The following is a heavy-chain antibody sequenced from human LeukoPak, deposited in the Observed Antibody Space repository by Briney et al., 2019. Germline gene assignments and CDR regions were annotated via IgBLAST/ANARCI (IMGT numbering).Heavy chain of an antibody. Sequence: PGGSLRLSCAASGFTFSDYSMSWVRQAPGKGLEWVSGISGSGGSIYYGDSVKGRFTISRDDSKNTLYLQMNSLRAEDTAVYYCAKGLYYYGSGSLGDYWGQGTLVTVSS. CDR2: ISGSGGSI. CDR3: AKGLYYYGSGSLGDY. V-gene: IGHV3-23*01. J-gene: IGHJ4*02. CDR1: GFTFSDYS. D-gene: IGHD3-10*01.